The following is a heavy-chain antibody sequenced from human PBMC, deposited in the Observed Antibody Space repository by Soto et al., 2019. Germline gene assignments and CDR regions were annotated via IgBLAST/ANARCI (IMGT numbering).Heavy chain of an antibody. CDR3: AKALGYSYGPTDY. Sequence: PGGSLRLSCAASGFTFSSYGMHWVRQAPGKGLEWVAVISYDGSNKYYADSAKGRFTISRDNSKNTLYLQMNSLRAEDTAVYYCAKALGYSYGPTDYWGQGTLVTVSS. CDR1: GFTFSSYG. D-gene: IGHD5-18*01. CDR2: ISYDGSNK. J-gene: IGHJ4*02. V-gene: IGHV3-30*18.